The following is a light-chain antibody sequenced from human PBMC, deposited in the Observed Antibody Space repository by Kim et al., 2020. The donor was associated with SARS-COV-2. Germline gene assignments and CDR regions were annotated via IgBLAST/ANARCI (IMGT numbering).Light chain of an antibody. CDR2: GAS. CDR1: QSVLSSSNNRNY. CDR3: QQYYTTPIT. Sequence: ATITCKSSQSVLSSSNNRNYLSWHQQKPGQPPRLLIYGASSRKSGVPDRFGGSVSGIDFTLTISSLQAEDVAVYYCQQYYTTPITFGQGTRLEIK. V-gene: IGKV4-1*01. J-gene: IGKJ5*01.